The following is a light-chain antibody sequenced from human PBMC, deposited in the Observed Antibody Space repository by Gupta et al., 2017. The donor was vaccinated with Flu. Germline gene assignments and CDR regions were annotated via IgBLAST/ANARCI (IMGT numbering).Light chain of an antibody. CDR3: SSYAGGQWV. CDR1: SSDVGGYKY. V-gene: IGLV2-8*01. Sequence: QSLTISCTGTSSDVGGYKYVSWYQQHPGEAPKLMIYEVTERPSGVPDRFSGAKSGNTASLTVSGLQGDDEADYYCSSYAGGQWVFGGGTKLTVL. J-gene: IGLJ3*02. CDR2: EVT.